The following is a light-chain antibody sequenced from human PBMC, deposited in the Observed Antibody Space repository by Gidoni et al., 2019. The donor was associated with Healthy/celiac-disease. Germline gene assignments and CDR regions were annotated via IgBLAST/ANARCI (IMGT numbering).Light chain of an antibody. CDR2: AAS. J-gene: IGKJ3*01. CDR1: QGSSSW. Sequence: DIQMTQSPSSVSASVGDRVTITCRASQGSSSWLAWYQQKPGKAHKSLIYAASSWQSGVPSRFSGSGSGTDFTLTISSLQPEDFATYYCQQANSFPFTFGPGTKVDIK. V-gene: IGKV1-12*01. CDR3: QQANSFPFT.